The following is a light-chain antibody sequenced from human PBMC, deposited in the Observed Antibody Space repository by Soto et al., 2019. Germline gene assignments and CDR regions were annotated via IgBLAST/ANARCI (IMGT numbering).Light chain of an antibody. Sequence: DIQMTQSPSTLSASIGDRVTITCRASQSISSWLAWYQHKPGKAPKVLIYKASILESGVPSRFSGSGSGTQFTLTISSLQPDDFATYYCQQYDSDSLTFGGGTKVEI. J-gene: IGKJ4*01. V-gene: IGKV1-5*03. CDR1: QSISSW. CDR2: KAS. CDR3: QQYDSDSLT.